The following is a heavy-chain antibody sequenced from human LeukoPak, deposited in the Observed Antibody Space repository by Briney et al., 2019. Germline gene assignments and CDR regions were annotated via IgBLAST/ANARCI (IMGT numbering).Heavy chain of an antibody. D-gene: IGHD2-2*01. CDR2: INPNSGDT. Sequence: GSSVTVSFMASGYTFTGYHMHWVRQAPGQGREWMGRINPNSGDTNYAQKFQGRVAMTRDTSISTDFMELTRLRSDDTAVYYCARDYCSSTSCLFDYWGQGTLVTVSS. J-gene: IGHJ4*02. CDR3: ARDYCSSTSCLFDY. V-gene: IGHV1-2*06. CDR1: GYTFTGYH.